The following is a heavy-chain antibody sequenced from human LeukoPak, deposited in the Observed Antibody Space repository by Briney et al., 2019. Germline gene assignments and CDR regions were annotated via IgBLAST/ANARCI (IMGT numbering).Heavy chain of an antibody. CDR1: GFTSSSYG. D-gene: IGHD6-13*01. CDR2: IRYDGSNK. CDR3: AEDLPYSTSWFYFDY. V-gene: IGHV3-30*02. J-gene: IGHJ4*02. Sequence: PGGSLRLSCSAYGFTSSSYGMHWVRQAPGKGLEWVAFIRYDGSNKYYADSVKGRFTISRDNSKNTLYLQMNSLRAEDTAVYYCAEDLPYSTSWFYFDYWGQGTLVTVSS.